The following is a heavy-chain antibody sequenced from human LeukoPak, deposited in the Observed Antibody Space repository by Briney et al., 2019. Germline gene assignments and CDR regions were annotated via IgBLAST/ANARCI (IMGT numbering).Heavy chain of an antibody. D-gene: IGHD1-26*01. Sequence: GGSLRLSCEASGFTFSSYGMHWVRQAPGKGLEWVAVISYDGSNKYYADSVKGRFTISRDNSKNTLYLQMNSLRAEDTAVYYCAKDERIVGATARYFDLWGRGTLVTVSS. CDR1: GFTFSSYG. CDR2: ISYDGSNK. V-gene: IGHV3-30*18. J-gene: IGHJ2*01. CDR3: AKDERIVGATARYFDL.